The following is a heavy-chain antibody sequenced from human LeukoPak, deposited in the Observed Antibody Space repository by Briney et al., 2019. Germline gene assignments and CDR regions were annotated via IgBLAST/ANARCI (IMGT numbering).Heavy chain of an antibody. CDR2: ISGSGERT. CDR3: ARSVMTAAGAIDY. CDR1: GFSFSGHY. V-gene: IGHV3-11*01. Sequence: GGSLRLSCVASGFSFSGHYMTWIRQAPGKGLEWVSYISGSGERTYYGDSGKGRFTISRDNAKRSLDLQMNSLRTDDTAIYYCARSVMTAAGAIDYWGQGTLVTVSS. J-gene: IGHJ4*02. D-gene: IGHD6-25*01.